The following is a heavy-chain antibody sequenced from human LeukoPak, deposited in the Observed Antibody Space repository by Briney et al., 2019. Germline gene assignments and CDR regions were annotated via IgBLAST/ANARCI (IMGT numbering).Heavy chain of an antibody. J-gene: IGHJ5*02. CDR3: VRHGTDDYDSSGYLRP. CDR2: IKHDGSET. D-gene: IGHD3-22*01. V-gene: IGHV3-7*04. Sequence: GGSLRLSCAASGFTFSSYEMNWVRQAPGKGLEWVANIKHDGSETYYVDSVKGRFTVSRDNAKNSLYLQMSSLRAEDTAVYYCVRHGTDDYDSSGYLRPWGQGTLVTVSS. CDR1: GFTFSSYE.